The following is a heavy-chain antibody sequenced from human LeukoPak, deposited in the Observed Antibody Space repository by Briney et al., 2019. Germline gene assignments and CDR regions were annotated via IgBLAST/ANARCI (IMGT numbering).Heavy chain of an antibody. CDR3: ARRLGAGTTLGY. CDR1: GYTFTDYY. V-gene: IGHV1-2*02. J-gene: IGHJ4*02. CDR2: INPNSGGT. Sequence: ASVKVSCKASGYTFTDYYIHWVRQAPGQRLERMGWINPNSGGTNYAQNFQGTVTMTRDTSTSTAYMELSRLRSDDTAVYYCARRLGAGTTLGYWGQGTLVTVSS. D-gene: IGHD1-1*01.